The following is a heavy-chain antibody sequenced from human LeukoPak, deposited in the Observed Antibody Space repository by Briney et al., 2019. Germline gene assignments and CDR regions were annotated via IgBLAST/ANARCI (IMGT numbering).Heavy chain of an antibody. D-gene: IGHD3-22*01. V-gene: IGHV6-1*01. CDR2: TYYRSKWYN. J-gene: IGHJ4*02. CDR1: GVSVSSNSAA. CDR3: AREGPRIGYSDSTGYYY. Sequence: SQTLSLTCAISGVSVSSNSAAWNWIRQSPSRGLEWLGRTYYRSKWYNDYAVSLKSRITINPDTSKNHFSLQLNSVTPEDTAVYYCAREGPRIGYSDSTGYYYWGQGTLVTVSS.